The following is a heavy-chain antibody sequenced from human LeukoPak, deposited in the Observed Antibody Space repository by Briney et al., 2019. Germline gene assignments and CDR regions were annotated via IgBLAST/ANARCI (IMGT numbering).Heavy chain of an antibody. D-gene: IGHD6-13*01. CDR3: ARVSDIAAAGTFWFDP. CDR1: GGSISSYY. Sequence: SETLSLTCTVSGGSISSYYWSWIRQPAGKGLEWIGRIYTSGSTNYNPSLKSRDTISVDKSKNQFSLKLSSVTAADTAVYYCARVSDIAAAGTFWFDPWGQGTLVTVSS. V-gene: IGHV4-4*07. J-gene: IGHJ5*02. CDR2: IYTSGST.